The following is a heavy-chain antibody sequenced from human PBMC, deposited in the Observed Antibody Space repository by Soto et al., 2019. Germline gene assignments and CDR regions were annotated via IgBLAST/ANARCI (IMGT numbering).Heavy chain of an antibody. CDR3: ARDRARWLQVGSDY. CDR1: GYTFVSYG. J-gene: IGHJ4*02. V-gene: IGHV1-18*01. D-gene: IGHD5-12*01. CDR2: ISHYNGNT. Sequence: QLQLLQSGAEVEKPGASVKVSCKASGYTFVSYGISWVRQAPGQGLEWMGWISHYNGNTKYTQKFQGRVTITADTSTSTAYLELRSLRSDDTAVYYCARDRARWLQVGSDYWGQGTLVTVSS.